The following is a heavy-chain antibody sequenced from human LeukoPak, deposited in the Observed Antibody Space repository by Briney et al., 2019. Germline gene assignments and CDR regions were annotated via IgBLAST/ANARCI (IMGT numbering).Heavy chain of an antibody. CDR2: IIPIFGTA. J-gene: IGHJ6*02. CDR3: ARFLPTIFRTPYYYYGMDV. V-gene: IGHV1-69*13. D-gene: IGHD3-3*01. CDR1: GGTFSSYA. Sequence: SVKVSCKASGGTFSSYAISWVRQTPGQGLEWMGGIIPIFGTANYAQKFQGRVTITADESTSTAYMELSSLRSEDTAVYYCARFLPTIFRTPYYYYGMDVWGQGTTVTVSS.